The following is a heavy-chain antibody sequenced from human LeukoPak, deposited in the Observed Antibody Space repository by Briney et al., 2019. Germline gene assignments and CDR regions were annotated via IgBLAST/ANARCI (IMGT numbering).Heavy chain of an antibody. CDR1: GGSISSSNW. V-gene: IGHV4-4*02. Sequence: PSETLSLTCAVSGGSISSSNWWSWVRQPPGKGLEWIGEIYHSGSTNYNPSLKSRVTISVDTSKNQFSLKLSSVTAADTAVYYCASYCGGDCYFDYWGQGTLVTVSS. CDR2: IYHSGST. J-gene: IGHJ4*02. CDR3: ASYCGGDCYFDY. D-gene: IGHD2-21*02.